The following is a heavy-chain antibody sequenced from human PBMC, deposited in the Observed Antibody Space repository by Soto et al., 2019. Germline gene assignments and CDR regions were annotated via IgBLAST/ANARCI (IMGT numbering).Heavy chain of an antibody. CDR3: ARDLEQWLVRNDY. CDR1: GYTFTRYG. J-gene: IGHJ4*02. Sequence: ASVKVSCKASGYTFTRYGISWVRQAPGQGLEWMGWISIYNGKTNYARKFQGRVTMTTDTSTSTVYMELRSLRSDDTAVYYCARDLEQWLVRNDYWGQGTLVTVSS. V-gene: IGHV1-18*04. D-gene: IGHD6-19*01. CDR2: ISIYNGKT.